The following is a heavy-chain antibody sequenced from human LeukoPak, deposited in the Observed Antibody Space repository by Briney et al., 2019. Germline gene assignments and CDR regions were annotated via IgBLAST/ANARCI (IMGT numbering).Heavy chain of an antibody. V-gene: IGHV3-30*02. J-gene: IGHJ5*02. CDR2: IRYDGSNK. D-gene: IGHD2-2*01. CDR3: ASFDIVVVPAAST. CDR1: GFTFSSYG. Sequence: GGSLRLSCAASGFTFSSYGMHWVRQAPGKGLEWVAFIRYDGSNKYYADSVKGRFTISRDNSKNTLYLQMNSLRAEDTAVYYCASFDIVVVPAASTWGQGTLVTVSP.